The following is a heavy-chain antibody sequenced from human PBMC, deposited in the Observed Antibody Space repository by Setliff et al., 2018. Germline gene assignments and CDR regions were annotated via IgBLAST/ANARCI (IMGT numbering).Heavy chain of an antibody. CDR3: ARHVGIRGRGYNYYYYYMDV. CDR2: MYYSGNT. D-gene: IGHD3-10*01. J-gene: IGHJ6*03. CDR1: GGSLRTNTYF. Sequence: SETLSLTCTVSGGSLRTNTYFWGWIRQPPGKGLEWIGYMYYSGNTNYNPSLKSRVTISIDPSKNQFSLRLSSVTAADTALYYCARHVGIRGRGYNYYYYYMDVWGKGTTVTVSS. V-gene: IGHV4-61*01.